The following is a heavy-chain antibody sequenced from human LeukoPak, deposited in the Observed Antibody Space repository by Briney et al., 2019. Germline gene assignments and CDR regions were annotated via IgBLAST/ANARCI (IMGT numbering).Heavy chain of an antibody. J-gene: IGHJ3*02. CDR2: ISYDGSNK. CDR1: GFTFSSYA. Sequence: GRSLRLSCAASGFTFSSYAMHWVRQAPGKGLEWVAVISYDGSNKYYADSVKGRFTISRDNSKNTLYLQMNSLRAEDTAVYYCARAPGVRAFDIWGQGTMVTVSS. CDR3: ARAPGVRAFDI. D-gene: IGHD3-3*01. V-gene: IGHV3-30-3*01.